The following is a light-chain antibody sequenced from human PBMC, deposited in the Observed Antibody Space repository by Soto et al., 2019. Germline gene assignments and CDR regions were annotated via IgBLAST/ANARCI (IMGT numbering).Light chain of an antibody. Sequence: EIVLTHSPATLSLSPGERATLSCRASQSINNYLAWYQQKPGQAPRLLIYGASRRATGIPDRFSGSGSGTQFTLTINRLEPEDFAVYYCQAFGTSPRWTFGQGTKVDIK. CDR2: GAS. CDR1: QSINNY. J-gene: IGKJ1*01. V-gene: IGKV3-20*01. CDR3: QAFGTSPRWT.